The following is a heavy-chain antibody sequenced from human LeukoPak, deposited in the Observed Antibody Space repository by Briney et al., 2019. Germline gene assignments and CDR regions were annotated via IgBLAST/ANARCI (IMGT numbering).Heavy chain of an antibody. J-gene: IGHJ4*02. Sequence: PSETLSLTCTVSGYSISSDYYWGWVRQPPGKGLEWIATSFHSGSTYYNPSLKSRVIISVDTPNSQFSLNLSSVTAADTAVYYCARGTGGDDYFDYWAREPWSPSPQ. CDR3: ARGTGGDDYFDY. CDR2: SFHSGST. D-gene: IGHD7-27*01. V-gene: IGHV4-38-2*02. CDR1: GYSISSDYY.